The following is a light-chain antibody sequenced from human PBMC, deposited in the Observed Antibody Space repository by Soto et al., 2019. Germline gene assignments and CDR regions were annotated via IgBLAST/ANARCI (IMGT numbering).Light chain of an antibody. Sequence: DIQMTQSPSTLSASVGDRVTITCRASQSISSWLAWYQQKRGKAPKLLIYKASSLESGVPSRFSGSGSGTEFTLTISSLQPDDLATYYCQQYNSYPWTFGQGTKVEIK. CDR3: QQYNSYPWT. J-gene: IGKJ1*01. CDR1: QSISSW. V-gene: IGKV1-5*03. CDR2: KAS.